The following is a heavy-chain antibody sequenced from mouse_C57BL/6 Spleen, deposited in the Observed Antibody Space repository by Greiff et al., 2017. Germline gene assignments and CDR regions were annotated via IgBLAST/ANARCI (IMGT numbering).Heavy chain of an antibody. Sequence: EVKLMESGGGLVKPGGSLKLSCAASGFTFSDYGMHWVRQAPEKGLEWVAYISRGSSTIYYADTVKGRFTISRDNAKNTLFLQMTSLRSEDTAMYYCANGNIDYWGQGTTLTVSS. V-gene: IGHV5-17*01. D-gene: IGHD2-1*01. CDR3: ANGNIDY. CDR2: ISRGSSTI. J-gene: IGHJ2*01. CDR1: GFTFSDYG.